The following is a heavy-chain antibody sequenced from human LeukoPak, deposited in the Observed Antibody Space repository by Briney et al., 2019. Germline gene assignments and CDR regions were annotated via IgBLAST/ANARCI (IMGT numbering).Heavy chain of an antibody. V-gene: IGHV3-23*01. Sequence: GGSLRLSCVASGLTFGNYGMNWVRQAPGKGLGWVSSIGGGGYTTYYADSVRGRFTISRDNSKNSMYLQMGSLRAEDTAIYYCAEVESSYCRIWGQGTLVTVSS. CDR2: IGGGGYTT. CDR3: AEVESSYCRI. J-gene: IGHJ4*02. CDR1: GLTFGNYG. D-gene: IGHD3-10*01.